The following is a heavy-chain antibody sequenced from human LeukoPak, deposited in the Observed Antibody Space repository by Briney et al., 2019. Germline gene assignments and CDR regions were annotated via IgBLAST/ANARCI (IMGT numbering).Heavy chain of an antibody. CDR1: EYSFTNYW. J-gene: IGHJ4*02. CDR3: ARRGGYNYGYFDY. D-gene: IGHD5-18*01. CDR2: IYPGDSDT. Sequence: GESLKISCKGSEYSFTNYWIGWVRHTPGKGLEWMGFIYPGDSDTTYSPSFQGQVTISADKSISTAYLQWSSLKASDTAMYYCARRGGYNYGYFDYWGQGTQVTVSS. V-gene: IGHV5-51*01.